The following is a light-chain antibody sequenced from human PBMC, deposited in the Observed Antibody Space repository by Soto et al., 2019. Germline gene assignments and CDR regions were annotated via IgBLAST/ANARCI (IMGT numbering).Light chain of an antibody. CDR3: KHYISYSQA. J-gene: IGKJ1*01. CDR1: QDIACY. CDR2: KAS. Sequence: EIQVTQSPSSVSASVGAGVTLTCRASQDIACYLAWYQHKPGKAPKLLIYKASTLKSGVPSRFSGSGSGTEFTLTISSLQPDDFATYYCKHYISYSQAFGQGTKV. V-gene: IGKV1-5*03.